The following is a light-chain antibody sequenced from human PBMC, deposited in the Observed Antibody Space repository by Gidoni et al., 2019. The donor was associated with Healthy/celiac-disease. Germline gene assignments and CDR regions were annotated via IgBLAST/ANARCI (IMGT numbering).Light chain of an antibody. CDR3: NSRDSSGNPS. J-gene: IGLJ3*02. Sequence: SSELTQDPAVSVALGQTVRITCQGDSLRSYYASWYQQKPGQAPVLVIYGKNNRPPGIPDRFSGSSSGNTASLTITGAQAEDEADYYCNSRDSSGNPSFGGGTKLTVL. V-gene: IGLV3-19*01. CDR2: GKN. CDR1: SLRSYY.